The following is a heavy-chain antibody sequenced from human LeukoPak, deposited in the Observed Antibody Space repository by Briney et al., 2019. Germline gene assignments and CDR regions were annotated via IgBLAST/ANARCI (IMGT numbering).Heavy chain of an antibody. CDR1: GFTFSSYA. Sequence: GRSLRLSCAASGFTFSSYAMHWVRQAPGKGLEWVAVISYDGSSKYYADSVKGRFTISRDNSKNTLYLQMNSLRAEDTAVYYCARPIMVRGVILGSGVDYWGQGTLVTVSS. J-gene: IGHJ4*02. CDR3: ARPIMVRGVILGSGVDY. CDR2: ISYDGSSK. V-gene: IGHV3-30*04. D-gene: IGHD3-10*01.